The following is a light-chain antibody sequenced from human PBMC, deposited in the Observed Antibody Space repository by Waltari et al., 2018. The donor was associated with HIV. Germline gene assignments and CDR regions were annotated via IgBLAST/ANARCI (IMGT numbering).Light chain of an antibody. Sequence: SDKMTQPVSVSVALGQTAKITCGGNNIGRRNVHWYQQKPGQAPVLVIYRDANRPSGIPDRFSGSTSWHAATLTISKAQAGDEADYYCQVWASSTDVLFGGGTKLTVL. J-gene: IGLJ2*01. CDR3: QVWASSTDVL. CDR2: RDA. V-gene: IGLV3-9*01. CDR1: NIGRRN.